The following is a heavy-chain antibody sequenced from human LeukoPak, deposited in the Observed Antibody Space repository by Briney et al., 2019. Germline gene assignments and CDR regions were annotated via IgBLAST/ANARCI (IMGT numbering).Heavy chain of an antibody. CDR3: ARDPPSYYYDSSGFYYYGMDV. D-gene: IGHD3-22*01. V-gene: IGHV3-21*01. CDR1: GFTFKNYA. J-gene: IGHJ6*02. CDR2: ISSSSSYI. Sequence: GGSLRLSCAASGFTFKNYAMNWVRQAPGKGLEWVSSISSSSSYIYYADSVKGRFTISRDNAKNSLYLQMNSLRAEDTAVYYCARDPPSYYYDSSGFYYYGMDVWGQGTTVTVSS.